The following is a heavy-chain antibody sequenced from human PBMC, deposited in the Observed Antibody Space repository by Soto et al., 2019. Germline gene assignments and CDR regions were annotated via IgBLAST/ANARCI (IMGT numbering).Heavy chain of an antibody. CDR3: ARGYYYDSSGYPLYEYGMDV. J-gene: IGHJ6*02. CDR1: GFTFSSYG. D-gene: IGHD3-22*01. Sequence: QVQLVESGGGVVQPGRSLRLSCAASGFTFSSYGMHWVRQAPGKGLEWVAVIWYDGSNKYYGDSVKGRFTISRDNSKNTVYXXMNSLRAEDTAVYYCARGYYYDSSGYPLYEYGMDVWGQGTTVTVSS. V-gene: IGHV3-33*01. CDR2: IWYDGSNK.